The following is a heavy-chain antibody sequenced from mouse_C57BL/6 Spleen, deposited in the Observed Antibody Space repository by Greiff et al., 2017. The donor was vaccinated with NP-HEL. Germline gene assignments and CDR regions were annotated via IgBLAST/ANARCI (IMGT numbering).Heavy chain of an antibody. Sequence: QVQLQQPGAELVKPGASVKLSCKASGYTFTSYWMHWVKQRPGQGLEWIGMIHPNSGSTNYNEKFKSKATLTVDKSSSTAYMQLSSLTSEDSAVYYCASHYYGSSSYAMDYWGQGTSVTVSS. J-gene: IGHJ4*01. CDR2: IHPNSGST. V-gene: IGHV1-64*01. CDR1: GYTFTSYW. CDR3: ASHYYGSSSYAMDY. D-gene: IGHD1-1*01.